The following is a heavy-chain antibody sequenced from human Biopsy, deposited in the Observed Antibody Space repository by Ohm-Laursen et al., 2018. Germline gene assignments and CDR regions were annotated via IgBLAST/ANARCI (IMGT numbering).Heavy chain of an antibody. CDR2: VYPKKGDT. CDR1: GYTFTDDQ. Sequence: GASVKVSCKTTGYTFTDDQIHWVREAPGQGLEWMGLVYPKKGDTRYAQKFQGRVTMTSDVSVATAYMELTGLTSDDTAVYFCSREQHYYSAWGQGTLVTVSS. D-gene: IGHD2-21*02. J-gene: IGHJ5*02. V-gene: IGHV1-2*06. CDR3: SREQHYYSA.